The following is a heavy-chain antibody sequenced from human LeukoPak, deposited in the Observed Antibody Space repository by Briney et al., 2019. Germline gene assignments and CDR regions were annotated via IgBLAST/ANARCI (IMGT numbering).Heavy chain of an antibody. D-gene: IGHD2-8*01. CDR1: GFSFRSYA. J-gene: IGHJ4*02. CDR2: ISGSGGST. CDR3: AKGRAYRVYASSDS. V-gene: IGHV3-23*01. Sequence: GGSLRLSCAASGFSFRSYAMSWVRQAPGKGLEWVSGISGSGGSTYCSDSVKGRFTISRDNSNNTAFLQMNSLRGDDTAVYFCAKGRAYRVYASSDSWGQGTLVTISS.